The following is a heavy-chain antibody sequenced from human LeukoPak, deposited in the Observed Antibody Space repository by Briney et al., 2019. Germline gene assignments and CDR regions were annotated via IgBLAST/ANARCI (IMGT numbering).Heavy chain of an antibody. Sequence: ASVRVSCKASGGTFSSYAISWVRQAPGQGLEWMGRIIPILGIANYAQKFQGRVTITADKSTSTAYMELSSLRSEDTAVYYCARGTTVTTMAFDYWGQGTLVTVSS. D-gene: IGHD4-17*01. J-gene: IGHJ4*02. V-gene: IGHV1-69*04. CDR1: GGTFSSYA. CDR3: ARGTTVTTMAFDY. CDR2: IIPILGIA.